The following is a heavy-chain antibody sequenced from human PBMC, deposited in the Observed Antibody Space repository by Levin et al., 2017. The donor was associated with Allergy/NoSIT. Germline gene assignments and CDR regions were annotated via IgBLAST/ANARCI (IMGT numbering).Heavy chain of an antibody. CDR3: ARRRGGETQGRHYYGMDV. CDR1: GYSFTSYW. J-gene: IGHJ6*02. Sequence: KVSCKGSGYSFTSYWIGWVRQMPGKGLEWMGIIYPGDSDTRYSPSFQGQVTISADKSISTAYLQWSSLKASDTAMYYCARRRGGETQGRHYYGMDVWGQGTTVTVSS. V-gene: IGHV5-51*01. CDR2: IYPGDSDT. D-gene: IGHD3-16*01.